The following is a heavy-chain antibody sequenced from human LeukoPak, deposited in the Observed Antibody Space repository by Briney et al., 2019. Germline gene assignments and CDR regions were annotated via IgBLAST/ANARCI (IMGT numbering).Heavy chain of an antibody. CDR2: IYYSGST. CDR3: ARHDYSSRRNWFDP. CDR1: GGSISSCSYY. D-gene: IGHD2-2*01. V-gene: IGHV4-39*01. Sequence: SETLSLTCTVSGGSISSCSYYWGWIRQPPGKGLEWVGSIYYSGSTYYNPSLKSRVTISVDTSKNQFSLKLSSVTAADTAVYYCARHDYSSRRNWFDPWGQGTLVTVSS. J-gene: IGHJ5*02.